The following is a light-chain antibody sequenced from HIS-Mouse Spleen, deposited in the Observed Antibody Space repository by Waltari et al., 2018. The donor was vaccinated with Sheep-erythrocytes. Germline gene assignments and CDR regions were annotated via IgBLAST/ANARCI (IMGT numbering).Light chain of an antibody. CDR2: DVI. J-gene: IGLJ1*01. Sequence: QSALTQPRSVSGSPGQSVTISCTGTSSDVGGYNYVSWYQQHPGQAPKLMIYDVIKRPSGVPGRFSGSKSGNTASLTISGLQAEDEADYYCCSYAGSYNHVFATGTKVTVL. CDR3: CSYAGSYNHV. V-gene: IGLV2-11*01. CDR1: SSDVGGYNY.